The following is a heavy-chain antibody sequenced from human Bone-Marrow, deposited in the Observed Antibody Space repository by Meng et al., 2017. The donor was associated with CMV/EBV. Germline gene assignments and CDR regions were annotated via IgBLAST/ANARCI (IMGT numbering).Heavy chain of an antibody. V-gene: IGHV4-59*01. D-gene: IGHD3-3*01. Sequence: SCTVSGGSISSYYWSWIRQPPGKGLEWIGYIYYSGSTNYNPSLKSRVTISVDTSKNQFSLKLSSVTAADTAVYYCARVSITIFGVVIFYYFDYWGQGTLVAVSS. J-gene: IGHJ4*02. CDR3: ARVSITIFGVVIFYYFDY. CDR1: GGSISSYY. CDR2: IYYSGST.